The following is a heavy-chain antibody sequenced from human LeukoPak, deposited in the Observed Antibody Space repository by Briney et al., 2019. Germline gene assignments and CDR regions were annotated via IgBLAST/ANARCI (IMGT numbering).Heavy chain of an antibody. J-gene: IGHJ3*02. CDR2: ISYDGSNK. CDR1: GFTFSSYV. D-gene: IGHD4-17*01. V-gene: IGHV3-30*04. Sequence: GRSLRLSCAASGFTFSSYVMHWVRQAPGKGLEWVAVISYDGSNKYYADAVKGRITVSRDNSKNTLYLQMNSLRAEDTAVYYCAKVPYDYGDYVGDDAFDIWGQGTMVTVSS. CDR3: AKVPYDYGDYVGDDAFDI.